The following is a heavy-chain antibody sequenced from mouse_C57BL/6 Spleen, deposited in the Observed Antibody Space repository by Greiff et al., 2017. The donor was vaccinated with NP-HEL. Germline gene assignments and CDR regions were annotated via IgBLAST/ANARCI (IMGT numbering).Heavy chain of an antibody. CDR3: ARGGIYYYGSSHFDY. CDR2: ILPGSGST. Sequence: QVQLKQSGAELMKPGASVKLSCKATGYTFTGYWIEWVKQRPGHGLEWIGEILPGSGSTNYNEKFKGKATFTADTSSNTAYMQLSSLTTEDSAIYYCARGGIYYYGSSHFDYWGQGTTLTVSS. J-gene: IGHJ2*01. V-gene: IGHV1-9*01. CDR1: GYTFTGYW. D-gene: IGHD1-1*01.